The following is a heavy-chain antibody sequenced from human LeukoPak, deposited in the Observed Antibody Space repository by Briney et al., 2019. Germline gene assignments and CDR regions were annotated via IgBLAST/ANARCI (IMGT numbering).Heavy chain of an antibody. CDR3: ARDPCGGDCYSDFDY. V-gene: IGHV7-4-1*02. CDR2: INTNTGNP. CDR1: GYTFTSYA. D-gene: IGHD2-21*02. Sequence: ASVKVSCKASGYTFTSYAMNWVRQAPGQGLEWMGWINTNTGNPTYAQGFTGRFVFSLDTSVSTAYLQISSLKAEDTAVYYCARDPCGGDCYSDFDYWGQGTLVTVSS. J-gene: IGHJ4*02.